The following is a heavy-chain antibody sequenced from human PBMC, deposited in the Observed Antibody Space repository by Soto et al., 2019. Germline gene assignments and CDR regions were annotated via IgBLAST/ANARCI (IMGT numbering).Heavy chain of an antibody. D-gene: IGHD3-3*02. Sequence: QVQLMQSGAEVKKPGSSVKVSCKASGGTFSTSAISWVRQAPGEGLEWVGGIMPVFATPDYAQKFQGRVTISADESTTTAYLDLTSLTPDDTAVYYCARDKDRQQLGGNYYYILDVWGQGTGITVSS. V-gene: IGHV1-69*12. CDR3: ARDKDRQQLGGNYYYILDV. CDR2: IMPVFATP. J-gene: IGHJ6*02. CDR1: GGTFSTSA.